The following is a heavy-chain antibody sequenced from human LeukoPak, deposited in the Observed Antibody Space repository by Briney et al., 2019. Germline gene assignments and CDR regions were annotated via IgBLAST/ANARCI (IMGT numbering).Heavy chain of an antibody. CDR3: ARDIEVVGATLYFDY. CDR1: GYSINSHY. V-gene: IGHV4-59*11. D-gene: IGHD1-26*01. CDR2: INYSGST. J-gene: IGHJ4*02. Sequence: PSETLSLTCTVSGYSINSHYWSWIRQTPGKGLEGIGQINYSGSTYYNPSLKSRVTLSLDTSKNQFSLKVRSVTPADTAVYYCARDIEVVGATLYFDYWGQGTLVTVSS.